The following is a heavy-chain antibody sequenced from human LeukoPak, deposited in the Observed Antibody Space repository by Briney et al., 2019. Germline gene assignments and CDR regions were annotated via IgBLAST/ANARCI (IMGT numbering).Heavy chain of an antibody. V-gene: IGHV4-61*10. Sequence: PSQTLSLTCTVSGNSISSYYYYWSWVRQPAGKGLEWIGYIYYSGSTNYNPSLKSRVSISVDTSKNQFSLKLSSVTAADTAVYYCARVNVVRGDTFDYWGQGTLVTVSS. D-gene: IGHD3-10*01. CDR3: ARVNVVRGDTFDY. CDR1: GNSISSYYYY. CDR2: IYYSGST. J-gene: IGHJ4*02.